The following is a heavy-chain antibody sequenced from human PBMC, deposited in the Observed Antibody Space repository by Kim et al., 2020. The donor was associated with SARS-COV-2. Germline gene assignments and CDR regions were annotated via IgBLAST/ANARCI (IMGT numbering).Heavy chain of an antibody. CDR2: IIPIFGTA. D-gene: IGHD1-26*01. Sequence: SVKVSCKASGGTFSSYAISWVRQAPGQGLEWMGGIIPIFGTANYAQKFQGRVTITADESTSTAYMELSSLRSEDTAVYYCARDRGGSYAHFDYWGQGTLVTVSS. CDR1: GGTFSSYA. J-gene: IGHJ4*02. V-gene: IGHV1-69*13. CDR3: ARDRGGSYAHFDY.